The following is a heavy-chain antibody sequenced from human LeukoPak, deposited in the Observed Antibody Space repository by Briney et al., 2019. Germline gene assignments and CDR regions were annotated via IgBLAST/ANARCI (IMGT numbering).Heavy chain of an antibody. V-gene: IGHV4-59*10. CDR1: GGSISSYY. Sequence: SETLSLTCAVYGGSISSYYWSWIRQPAGKGLEWIGRIYTSGSTNYNPSLKSRVTMSVDTSKNQFSLKLTSVTAADTAVYYCARGCSSTSCPSTYYYYYMDVWGKGTTVTVSS. J-gene: IGHJ6*03. CDR2: IYTSGST. CDR3: ARGCSSTSCPSTYYYYYMDV. D-gene: IGHD2-2*01.